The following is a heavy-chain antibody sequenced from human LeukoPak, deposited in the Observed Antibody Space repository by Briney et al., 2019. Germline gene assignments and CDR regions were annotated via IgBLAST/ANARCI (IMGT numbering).Heavy chain of an antibody. Sequence: PSETLSLTCAVYGGSFSGYYWSWIRQPPGKGLEWIGEINHSGSTNYNPSLKSRVTISVDTSKNQFSLKLSSVTAADTAVYYCARDTGRYYYDSDAFDIWGQGTMVTVSS. J-gene: IGHJ3*02. D-gene: IGHD3-22*01. CDR3: ARDTGRYYYDSDAFDI. V-gene: IGHV4-34*01. CDR2: INHSGST. CDR1: GGSFSGYY.